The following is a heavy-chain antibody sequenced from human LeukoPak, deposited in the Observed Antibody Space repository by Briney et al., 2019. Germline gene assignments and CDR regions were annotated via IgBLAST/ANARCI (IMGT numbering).Heavy chain of an antibody. CDR3: ARDKESYGFRGNWFDP. Sequence: PGGSLRLSCAASGFTFSSYAMSWVRQAPGKGLEWVSAISGSGGSTYYADSVEGRFTISRDNSKNTLYLQMNSLRAEDTAVYYCARDKESYGFRGNWFDPWGQGTLVTVSS. CDR1: GFTFSSYA. CDR2: ISGSGGST. D-gene: IGHD5-18*01. J-gene: IGHJ5*02. V-gene: IGHV3-23*01.